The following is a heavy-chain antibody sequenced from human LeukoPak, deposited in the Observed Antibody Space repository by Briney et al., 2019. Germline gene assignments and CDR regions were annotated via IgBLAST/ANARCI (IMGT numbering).Heavy chain of an antibody. Sequence: SETLSLTCTVSGGSISSYYWSWIRQPAGKGLEWIGRIYTSGGANYNPSLKSRVTMSVDTSKNQFSLKLSSVTAADTAVYYCARDPLGYCSGGSCYSPKDRYFDLWGRGTLVTVSS. CDR1: GGSISSYY. CDR3: ARDPLGYCSGGSCYSPKDRYFDL. CDR2: IYTSGGA. J-gene: IGHJ2*01. D-gene: IGHD2-15*01. V-gene: IGHV4-4*07.